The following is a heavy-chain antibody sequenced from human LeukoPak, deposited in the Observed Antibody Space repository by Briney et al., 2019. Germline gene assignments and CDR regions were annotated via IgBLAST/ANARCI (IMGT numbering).Heavy chain of an antibody. CDR2: IYSSGST. D-gene: IGHD3-22*01. J-gene: IGHJ4*02. CDR1: GDSISSSNYY. CDR3: ARQFGYYDSSGYHYFDY. V-gene: IGHV4-39*01. Sequence: KPSETLTLTCTISGDSISSSNYYWGWIRQPPGKGLEWIGSIYSSGSTYYNPSLKSRVTISVDTSKNQFSLKLSSVTAADTAVYYCARQFGYYDSSGYHYFDYWGQGTLVTVSS.